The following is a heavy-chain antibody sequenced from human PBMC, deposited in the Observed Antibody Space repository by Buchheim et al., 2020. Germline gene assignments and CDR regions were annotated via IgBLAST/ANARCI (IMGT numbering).Heavy chain of an antibody. CDR3: ASGYCSGGSCYSSDFGY. Sequence: QMQLVESGGGLVKPGGSLRLSCAASGFTFSDYYMSWIRQAPGKGLEWISSISSVVHIHYIQSVKGRFTISRDNAKNLLYLQMNSLRTEDTAVYYCASGYCSGGSCYSSDFGYWGQGTL. J-gene: IGHJ4*02. CDR1: GFTFSDYY. CDR2: ISSVVHI. D-gene: IGHD2-15*01. V-gene: IGHV3-11*06.